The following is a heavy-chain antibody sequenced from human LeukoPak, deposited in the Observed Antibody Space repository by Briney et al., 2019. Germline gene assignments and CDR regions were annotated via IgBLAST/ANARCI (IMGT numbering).Heavy chain of an antibody. CDR1: GFTFGDYA. CDR3: TRGGNIAAAGPHSNNWFDH. V-gene: IGHV3-49*04. D-gene: IGHD6-13*01. J-gene: IGHJ5*02. Sequence: QPGGSLRLSCTASGFTFGDYAMSWVRQAPGKGLEWVGFIRSKAYGGTTEYAASVKGRFTISRDDSKSIAYLQMNSLKTEDTAVYYCTRGGNIAAAGPHSNNWFDHWGQGTLVTVSS. CDR2: IRSKAYGGTT.